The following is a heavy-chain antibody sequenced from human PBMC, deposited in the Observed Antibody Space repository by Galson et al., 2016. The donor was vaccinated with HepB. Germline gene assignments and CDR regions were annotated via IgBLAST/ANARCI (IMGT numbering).Heavy chain of an antibody. D-gene: IGHD2-8*01. CDR1: GLTVSNNY. CDR2: MYSGVAT. CDR3: ARDPPAAGSSTWA. V-gene: IGHV3-53*01. J-gene: IGHJ5*02. Sequence: SLRLSCAVSGLTVSNNYMRWVRQAPGKGLEWVSLMYSGVATHYADSVKGRFTISRDNSQNTLFLQMNSLRVEDTAVYYCARDPPAAGSSTWAWGQGTLVTVSS.